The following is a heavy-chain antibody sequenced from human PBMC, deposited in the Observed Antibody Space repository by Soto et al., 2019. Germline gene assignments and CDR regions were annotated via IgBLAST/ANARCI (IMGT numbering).Heavy chain of an antibody. V-gene: IGHV1-69*13. CDR3: ARGLSYSRSWSRFDP. D-gene: IGHD6-13*01. CDR1: GGTFSSYA. CDR2: IIPIFGTA. Sequence: SVKVSCKASGGTFSSYAISWVRQAPGQGLEWMGGIIPIFGTANYAQKFQGRVTITADESTSTAYMELSSLRSEDTDVYYCARGLSYSRSWSRFDPCGQGTLVTVYS. J-gene: IGHJ5*02.